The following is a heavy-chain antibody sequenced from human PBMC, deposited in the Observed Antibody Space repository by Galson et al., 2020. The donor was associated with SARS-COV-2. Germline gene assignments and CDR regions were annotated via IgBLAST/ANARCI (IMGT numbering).Heavy chain of an antibody. CDR3: ARGTVATISHYYYYGMDV. J-gene: IGHJ6*02. D-gene: IGHD5-12*01. V-gene: IGHV3-13*01. CDR1: GFTFSSYD. Sequence: GESLKISCAASGFTFSSYDMHWVRQATGKGLEWVSAIGTAGDTYYPGSVKGRFTISRENAKHSLYLQMNSLRAGDTAVYYCARGTVATISHYYYYGMDVWGQGTTVTVSS. CDR2: IGTAGDT.